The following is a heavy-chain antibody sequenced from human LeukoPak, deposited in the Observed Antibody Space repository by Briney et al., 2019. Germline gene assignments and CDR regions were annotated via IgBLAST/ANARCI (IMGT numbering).Heavy chain of an antibody. V-gene: IGHV1-2*02. Sequence: GASVKVSCKASGYTFTSYGISWVRQAPGQGLEWMGWINPNSGGTNYAQKFQGRVTMTRDTSISTAYMELSRLRSDDTAVYYCARGYCSGGSCYSTLDYWGQGTLVTVPS. CDR2: INPNSGGT. D-gene: IGHD2-15*01. CDR1: GYTFTSYG. J-gene: IGHJ4*02. CDR3: ARGYCSGGSCYSTLDY.